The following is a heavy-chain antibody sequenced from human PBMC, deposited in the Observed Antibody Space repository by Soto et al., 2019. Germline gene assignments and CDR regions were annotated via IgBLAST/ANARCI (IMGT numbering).Heavy chain of an antibody. CDR2: VYYTGFT. Sequence: SETLSLTCTVSGDSISSSHYWGWVRQPPGKGLECIGAVYYTGFTYYNPSLKSRLTISLDTSKNQFSLRLSSVTAADTAIYYCARLPVVVIALGYFDPWGPGTLVTVSS. CDR1: GDSISSSHY. J-gene: IGHJ5*02. CDR3: ARLPVVVIALGYFDP. D-gene: IGHD2-21*01. V-gene: IGHV4-39*01.